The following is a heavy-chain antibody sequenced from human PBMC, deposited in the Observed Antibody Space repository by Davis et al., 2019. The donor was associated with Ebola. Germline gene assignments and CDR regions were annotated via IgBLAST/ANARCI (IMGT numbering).Heavy chain of an antibody. CDR1: GFTFSTYG. V-gene: IGHV3-48*02. D-gene: IGHD3-3*01. CDR2: ISSSRSTI. CDR3: ARDRLIRFLQWPLGMDV. Sequence: GGSLRLSCAASGFTFSTYGMHWVRQAPGKGLEWVSYISSSRSTIHYADSVKGRFTISRDNAKNSLYLQMNSLGDEDTAVYYCARDRLIRFLQWPLGMDVWGQGTTVTVSS. J-gene: IGHJ6*02.